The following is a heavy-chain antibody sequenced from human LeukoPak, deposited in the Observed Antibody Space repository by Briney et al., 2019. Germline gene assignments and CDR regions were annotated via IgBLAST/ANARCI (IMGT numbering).Heavy chain of an antibody. CDR3: ARDLPGWPAAIL. CDR1: GYTFTGYY. J-gene: IGHJ4*02. V-gene: IGHV1-2*02. Sequence: GSVKVSCKASGYTFTGYYMHWVRQAPGQGLEWMGWINPNSGGTNYAQKFQGRVTMTRDTSISTAYMELSRLRSDDTAVYYCARDLPGWPAAILWGQGTLVTVSS. D-gene: IGHD2-2*01. CDR2: INPNSGGT.